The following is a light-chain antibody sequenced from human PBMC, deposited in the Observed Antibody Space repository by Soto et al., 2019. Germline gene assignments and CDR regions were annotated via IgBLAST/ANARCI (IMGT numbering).Light chain of an antibody. Sequence: IVLTQSPVTLSLSPGERATLSCRASERIPSGFLIWYQQKPGQAPRLLIYDVSNRATGIPARFSGSGSGTDFTLTISSLEPEDFAVYYCQQRSNWPRTFGQGTKVDIK. CDR1: ERIPSGF. CDR3: QQRSNWPRT. J-gene: IGKJ1*01. V-gene: IGKV3-11*01. CDR2: DVS.